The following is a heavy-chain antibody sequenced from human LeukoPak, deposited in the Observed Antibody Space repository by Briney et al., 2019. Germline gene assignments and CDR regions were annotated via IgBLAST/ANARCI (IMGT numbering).Heavy chain of an antibody. Sequence: GGSLRLSCAASGFTFSSYSMNWVRQAPGKGLEWVSSISSSSSYIYYADSVKGRFTVSRDNAKNSLYLQLNSLRAEDTAVYYCARPRGTYYYYGMDVWGQGTTVTVSS. CDR3: ARPRGTYYYYGMDV. V-gene: IGHV3-21*01. D-gene: IGHD1-1*01. J-gene: IGHJ6*02. CDR1: GFTFSSYS. CDR2: ISSSSSYI.